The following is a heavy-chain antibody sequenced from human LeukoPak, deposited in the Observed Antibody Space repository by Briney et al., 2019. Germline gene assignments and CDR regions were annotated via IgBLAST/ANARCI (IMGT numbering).Heavy chain of an antibody. V-gene: IGHV4-39*07. J-gene: IGHJ3*02. CDR3: ARDRDGYSRNDAFDI. Sequence: PSETLSLTCTVSGGSISSSSYYWGWIRQPPGKGLEWIGSLYYSGSTYYNPSLKSRVTISVEKSKKQFSLKLSSVTAADTAVYYCARDRDGYSRNDAFDIWGQGTMVTVSS. D-gene: IGHD5-18*01. CDR2: LYYSGST. CDR1: GGSISSSSYY.